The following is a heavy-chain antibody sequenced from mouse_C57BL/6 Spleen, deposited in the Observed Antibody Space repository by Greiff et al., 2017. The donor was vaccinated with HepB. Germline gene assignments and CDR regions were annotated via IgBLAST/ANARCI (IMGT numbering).Heavy chain of an antibody. V-gene: IGHV1-52*01. CDR2: IDPSDSET. CDR3: ARKGGNPWYFDV. J-gene: IGHJ1*03. Sequence: VQLQQPGAELVRPGSSVKLSCKASGYTFTSYWMHWVKQRPIQGLEWIGNIDPSDSETHYNQKFKDKATLTVDKSSSTAYMQLSSLTSEDSAVYYCARKGGNPWYFDVWGTGTTVTVSS. CDR1: GYTFTSYW. D-gene: IGHD2-1*01.